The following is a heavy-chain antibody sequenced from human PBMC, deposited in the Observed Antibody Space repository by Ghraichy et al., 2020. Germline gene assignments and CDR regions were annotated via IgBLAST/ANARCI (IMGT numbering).Heavy chain of an antibody. CDR2: INHSGST. CDR1: GGSFSGYY. J-gene: IGHJ4*02. CDR3: ARSPSILSYFDY. V-gene: IGHV4-34*01. Sequence: SETLSLTCAVYGGSFSGYYWSWIRQPPGKGLEWIGEINHSGSTNYNPSLKSRVTISVDTSKNQFSLKLSSVTAADTAVYYCARSPSILSYFDYWGQGTLVTVSS. D-gene: IGHD2-21*01.